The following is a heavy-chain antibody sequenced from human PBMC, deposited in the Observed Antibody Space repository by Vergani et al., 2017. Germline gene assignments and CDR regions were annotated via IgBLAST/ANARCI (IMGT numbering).Heavy chain of an antibody. CDR2: INPSGGHT. D-gene: IGHD3-9*01. J-gene: IGHJ4*02. V-gene: IGHV1-46*03. CDR3: ARGYYGILTGYRY. CDR1: GYTFSNYY. Sequence: QVQVVESGAEVKKSGASVKVSCKTSGYTFSNYYMHWVRQAPGQGLEWMGIINPSGGHTNYAQKFQGRVNITRDTSTSPVYMELSSRRSEDTAIYYCARGYYGILTGYRYWGQGTLVTVSA.